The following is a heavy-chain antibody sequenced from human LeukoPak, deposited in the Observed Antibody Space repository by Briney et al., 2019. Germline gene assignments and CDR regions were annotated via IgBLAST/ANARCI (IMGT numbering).Heavy chain of an antibody. Sequence: PGGSLRLSCAASGFTFSDYYMSWIRQAPGKGLEWVSYISSSNSYTNYADSVKGRFTISRDNDKNSLYLQMNSLRAEDTAVYYCARYEVRGYYYYYGMDVWGQGTTVTVSS. CDR3: ARYEVRGYYYYYGMDV. V-gene: IGHV3-11*03. J-gene: IGHJ6*02. CDR1: GFTFSDYY. CDR2: ISSSNSYT. D-gene: IGHD2-21*01.